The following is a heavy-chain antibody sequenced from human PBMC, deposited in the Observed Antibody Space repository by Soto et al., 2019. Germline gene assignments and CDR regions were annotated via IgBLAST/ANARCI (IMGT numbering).Heavy chain of an antibody. CDR3: ARDLSTVNLYYYYGMDV. D-gene: IGHD4-17*01. J-gene: IGHJ6*02. V-gene: IGHV1-69*13. CDR2: IIPIFGTA. Sequence: GASVKVSCKASGGTFSSYAISWVRQAPGKGLEWMGGIIPIFGTANYAQKFQGRVTITADESTSTAYMELSSLRSEDTAVYYCARDLSTVNLYYYYGMDVWGQGTMVTVSS. CDR1: GGTFSSYA.